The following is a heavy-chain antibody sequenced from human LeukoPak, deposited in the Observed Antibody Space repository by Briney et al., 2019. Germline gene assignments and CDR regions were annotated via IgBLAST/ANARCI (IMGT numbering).Heavy chain of an antibody. V-gene: IGHV3-74*01. CDR3: ARESYCSGGSCYSGRAFDI. Sequence: GGSLRLSCAASGFTFRSYWMHWVRHAPGKGLVWVSRIKTDGSNTYYADSVKGRFTISRDNAKNTLYLQMNSLRAEDTAVYYCARESYCSGGSCYSGRAFDIWGQGTMVSVSS. CDR1: GFTFRSYW. D-gene: IGHD2-15*01. J-gene: IGHJ3*02. CDR2: IKTDGSNT.